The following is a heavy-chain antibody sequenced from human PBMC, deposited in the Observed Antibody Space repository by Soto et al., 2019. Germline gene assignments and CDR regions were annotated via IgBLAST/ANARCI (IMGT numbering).Heavy chain of an antibody. Sequence: SVKVTCKASGGTFSSYTMSWVRQAPGQGLEWMGRIIPILGIANYAQKFQGRVTITADKSTSTAYMELSSLRSEDTAVYYCARDRRIAADGNAPYYYYGMDVWGQGTTVTVSS. V-gene: IGHV1-69*04. CDR2: IIPILGIA. D-gene: IGHD6-13*01. CDR3: ARDRRIAADGNAPYYYYGMDV. CDR1: GGTFSSYT. J-gene: IGHJ6*02.